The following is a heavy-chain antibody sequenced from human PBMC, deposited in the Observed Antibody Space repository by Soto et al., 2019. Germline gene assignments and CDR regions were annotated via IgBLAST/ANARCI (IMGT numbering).Heavy chain of an antibody. CDR3: ARDRDFYKADY. CDR1: GFTLSDYW. CDR2: IMKDGSVK. Sequence: EVLLVESGGGLVQPGGSLRLSCAASGFTLSDYWMGWVRQAPGKGLEWVATIMKDGSVKKYVESVKGRFTISRDNAKNSLFLQMNSLRDEDTAVYYCARDRDFYKADYWGQGTLVTVSS. J-gene: IGHJ4*02. D-gene: IGHD1-20*01. V-gene: IGHV3-7*01.